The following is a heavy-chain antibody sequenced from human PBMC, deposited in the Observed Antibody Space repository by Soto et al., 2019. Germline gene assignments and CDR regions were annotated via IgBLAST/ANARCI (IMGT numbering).Heavy chain of an antibody. J-gene: IGHJ4*02. CDR1: GYTFTDYY. D-gene: IGHD2-8*01. CDR2: INPESGNP. V-gene: IGHV1-2*02. Sequence: QVQMVQSGAEVKKPGDSVKVSCKASGYTFTDYYMHWVRQAPGQGFEWVGGINPESGNPKYVPKFQGRVTVTRDTSTSTAYMELNGLTSVDTAVYYCASEDCTNTNCLKGFHYWGQGTLVTVSS. CDR3: ASEDCTNTNCLKGFHY.